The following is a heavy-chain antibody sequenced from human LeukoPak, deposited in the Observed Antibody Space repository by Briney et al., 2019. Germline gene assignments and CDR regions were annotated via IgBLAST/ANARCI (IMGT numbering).Heavy chain of an antibody. CDR3: ARHYSGGPQYFDY. D-gene: IGHD6-19*01. CDR2: IYYSGST. V-gene: IGHV4-59*12. CDR1: GGSISSSY. Sequence: SETLSLTCTVSGGSISSSYWTWIRQPPGKGPEWIGCIYYSGSTNYNPSLKSRVTISVDTSKNQFSLHLSSVTAADTAVYYCARHYSGGPQYFDYWGQGTLVTVSS. J-gene: IGHJ4*02.